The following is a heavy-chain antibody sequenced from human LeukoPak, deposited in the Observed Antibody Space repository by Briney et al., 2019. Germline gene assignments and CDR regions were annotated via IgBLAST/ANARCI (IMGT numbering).Heavy chain of an antibody. J-gene: IGHJ5*02. Sequence: PSETLSLTCAVYGGSFSGYYWSWLRQPPGKGLEWIGEINHSGSTNYNPSLKSRVTISVDTSKNQFSLKLSSVTAADTAVYYCARGLRYYYGSGTLFDPWGQGTLVTVSS. CDR2: INHSGST. CDR3: ARGLRYYYGSGTLFDP. D-gene: IGHD3-10*01. V-gene: IGHV4-34*01. CDR1: GGSFSGYY.